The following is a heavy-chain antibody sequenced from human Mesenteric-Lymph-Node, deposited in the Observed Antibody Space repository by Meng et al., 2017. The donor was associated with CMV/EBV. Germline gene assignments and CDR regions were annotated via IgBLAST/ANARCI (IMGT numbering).Heavy chain of an antibody. V-gene: IGHV4-61*01. Sequence: LTCTVSGGSVSSGNYFWSWIRQPPGKGLEWIGCIYHTGSTNYNPSLKSRVTISVDTSKNQFSLKLSSVTAADTAVYYCARHRGDLFYWGQGTLVTVSS. CDR3: ARHRGDLFY. D-gene: IGHD3-10*01. CDR2: IYHTGST. J-gene: IGHJ4*02. CDR1: GGSVSSGNYF.